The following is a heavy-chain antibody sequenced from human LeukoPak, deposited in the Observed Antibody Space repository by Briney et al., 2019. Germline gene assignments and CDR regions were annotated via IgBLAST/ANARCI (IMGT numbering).Heavy chain of an antibody. CDR3: ATNLIGAGEYFQQ. Sequence: PGGSLRLSCAASGLWFSDYYVSWIRQAPGKGLQWVSYISSGGDIMHYADSVKGRFTSSRDNAKNSGYLEMNSLGAEDTAVYYCATNLIGAGEYFQQWGQGTLVTVSS. V-gene: IGHV3-11*01. CDR2: ISSGGDIM. D-gene: IGHD2/OR15-2a*01. J-gene: IGHJ1*01. CDR1: GLWFSDYY.